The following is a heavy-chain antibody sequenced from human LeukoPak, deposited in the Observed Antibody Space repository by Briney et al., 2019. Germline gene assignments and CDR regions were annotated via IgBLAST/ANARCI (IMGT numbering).Heavy chain of an antibody. CDR3: ARETLGYCSSTSCYLFDY. Sequence: GGSLRLSCAASGFTFSSYAMHWVRQAPGKGLEWVAVISYDGSNKYYADSVKGRFTISRDNSKNTLYLQMNSLRAEDTAVYYCARETLGYCSSTSCYLFDYWGQGTLVTVSS. D-gene: IGHD2-2*01. CDR2: ISYDGSNK. CDR1: GFTFSSYA. V-gene: IGHV3-30-3*01. J-gene: IGHJ4*02.